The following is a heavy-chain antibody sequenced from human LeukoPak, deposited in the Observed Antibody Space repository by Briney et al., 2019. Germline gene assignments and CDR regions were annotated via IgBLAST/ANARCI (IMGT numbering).Heavy chain of an antibody. J-gene: IGHJ4*02. Sequence: GRSLRLSCAASGFTFSSYAMHWVRQAPGKGLEWVAVISYDGSNKYYADSVKGRSTISRDNSKNTLYLQMNSLRAEDTAVYYCAKVSSYSSGWFNYWGQGTLVTVSS. CDR1: GFTFSSYA. V-gene: IGHV3-30-3*01. CDR2: ISYDGSNK. D-gene: IGHD6-19*01. CDR3: AKVSSYSSGWFNY.